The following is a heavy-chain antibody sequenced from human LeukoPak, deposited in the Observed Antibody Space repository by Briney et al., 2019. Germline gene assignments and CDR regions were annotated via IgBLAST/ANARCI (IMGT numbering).Heavy chain of an antibody. V-gene: IGHV1-18*01. CDR3: ARDGYYYDSPGYIDY. J-gene: IGHJ4*02. CDR1: GYTFTSYG. D-gene: IGHD3-22*01. CDR2: ISAYNGNT. Sequence: ASVKVSCKASGYTFTSYGISWVRQAPGQGLEWMGWISAYNGNTNYAQKLQGRVTMTTDTSTSTAYMELRSLRSDDTAVYYCARDGYYYDSPGYIDYWGQGTLVTVSS.